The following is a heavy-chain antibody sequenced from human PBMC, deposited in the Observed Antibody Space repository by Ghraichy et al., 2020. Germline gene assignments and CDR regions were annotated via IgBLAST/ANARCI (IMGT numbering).Heavy chain of an antibody. CDR3: ARDLGFGSGSGLDY. CDR2: IIPIFGTA. J-gene: IGHJ4*02. Sequence: SVKVSCKASGGTFSSYAISWVRQAPGQGLEWMGGIIPIFGTANYAQKFQGSVTITADESTSTAYMELSSLRSEDTAVYYCARDLGFGSGSGLDYWGQGTLVTVSS. CDR1: GGTFSSYA. D-gene: IGHD3-10*01. V-gene: IGHV1-69*13.